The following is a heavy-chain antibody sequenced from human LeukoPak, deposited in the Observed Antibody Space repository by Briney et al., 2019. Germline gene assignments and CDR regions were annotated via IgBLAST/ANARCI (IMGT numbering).Heavy chain of an antibody. V-gene: IGHV3-48*01. J-gene: IGHJ4*02. D-gene: IGHD2-8*02. CDR2: IRADNKET. CDR1: GFTFSDSP. Sequence: PGGSLRLSCAASGFTFSDSPMTWVRQSPGKGLEWISNIRADNKETYYADSVRGRFTSSRDDAKNSLFLQMNSLRVEDTAVYYCARDLFWSFDCWGQGILVTVSP. CDR3: ARDLFWSFDC.